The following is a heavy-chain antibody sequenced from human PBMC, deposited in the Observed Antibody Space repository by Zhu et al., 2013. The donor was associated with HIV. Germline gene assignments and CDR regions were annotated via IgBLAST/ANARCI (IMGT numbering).Heavy chain of an antibody. Sequence: QVQLVQSGAEVKKPGASVKLSCQASGYSFISYYIHWVRQAPGQGLEWMGWINPNSGGTNYAQKFQGRVTMTRETSISTAYMELTRLRSDDTAVYYCARGEGTTVTAIDWFDPWGQGTLVTVSS. D-gene: IGHD4-4*01. CDR3: ARGEGTTVTAIDWFDP. V-gene: IGHV1-2*02. CDR1: GYSFISYY. J-gene: IGHJ5*02. CDR2: INPNSGGT.